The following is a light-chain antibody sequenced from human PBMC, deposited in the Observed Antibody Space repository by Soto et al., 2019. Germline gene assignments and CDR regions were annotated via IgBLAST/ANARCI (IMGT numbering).Light chain of an antibody. Sequence: EIVLTQSPATLSAFPGDRVTLSCRASQALNTRLAWYQHKPGQAPRLLIYLTSNRAAGVPARFSAWGSETDFTLTISDGEPEDFAVYYCHQRQSWPRTFGQGTKVEIK. CDR1: QALNTR. CDR2: LTS. V-gene: IGKV3-11*01. CDR3: HQRQSWPRT. J-gene: IGKJ1*01.